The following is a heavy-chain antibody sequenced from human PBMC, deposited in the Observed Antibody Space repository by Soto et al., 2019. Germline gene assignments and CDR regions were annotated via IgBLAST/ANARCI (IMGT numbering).Heavy chain of an antibody. CDR2: ISGSGGIT. V-gene: IGHV3-23*01. CDR1: GITFSSYA. D-gene: IGHD2-15*01. J-gene: IGHJ5*02. Sequence: EVQLLESGGGLVQPGESLRLSCAASGITFSSYAMNWVRQAPGKGLEWVSSISGSGGITHYADSVKGRFTISRDNSKNTLYLQMNTLRAEDTAIYYCAKAVATTFGWFDPWGQGTLVTVSS. CDR3: AKAVATTFGWFDP.